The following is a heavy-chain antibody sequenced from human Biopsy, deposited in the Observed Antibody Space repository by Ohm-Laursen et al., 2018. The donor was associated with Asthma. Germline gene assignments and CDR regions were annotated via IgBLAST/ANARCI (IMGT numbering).Heavy chain of an antibody. J-gene: IGHJ6*02. D-gene: IGHD4-17*01. V-gene: IGHV4-30-4*02. Sequence: SDTLSLTCRVSGGYTGSSDHHWAWIRQAPGKGLEWIGFVFWSGSTHYSRSLERRVSISIDTATNEFSMKLWSVTPADTAVYFCGRVVSYGDIYFGIDVWGPGNTVVVS. CDR2: VFWSGST. CDR1: GGYTGSSDHH. CDR3: GRVVSYGDIYFGIDV.